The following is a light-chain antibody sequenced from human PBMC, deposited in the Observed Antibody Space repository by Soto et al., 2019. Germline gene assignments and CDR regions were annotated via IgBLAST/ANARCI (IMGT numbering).Light chain of an antibody. V-gene: IGKV3-15*01. J-gene: IGKJ4*01. CDR1: QSVSSN. CDR2: GAS. Sequence: EIVMTQSPATLSVSPGERATLSCRASQSVSSNLAWYQQEPGQAPRLLIYGASTRATGIPARFSGSGSGTEFTLTISSLQSEDFAGYYFQQYKNWPTFGGGTRVEIK. CDR3: QQYKNWPT.